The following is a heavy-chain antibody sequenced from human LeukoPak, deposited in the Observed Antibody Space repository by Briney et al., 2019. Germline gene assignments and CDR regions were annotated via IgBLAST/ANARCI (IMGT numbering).Heavy chain of an antibody. V-gene: IGHV1-46*01. CDR2: INPSGGST. Sequence: ASVKVSCKASGYTFTSYYMHWVRQAPGQGLEWMGIINPSGGSTSYAQKFQGRVTMTRDTSTSTVYMELSSLRSEDTAVYYCARDLHPYYYGSGSPVRPLGYWGQGTLVTVSS. CDR1: GYTFTSYY. J-gene: IGHJ4*02. D-gene: IGHD3-10*01. CDR3: ARDLHPYYYGSGSPVRPLGY.